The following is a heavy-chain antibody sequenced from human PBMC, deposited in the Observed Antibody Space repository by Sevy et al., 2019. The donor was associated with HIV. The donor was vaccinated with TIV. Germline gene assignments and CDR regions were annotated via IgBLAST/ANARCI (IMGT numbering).Heavy chain of an antibody. CDR2: IKAGNGNT. CDR3: ARESDYGDYQHFDY. CDR1: GYTFTSYV. D-gene: IGHD4-17*01. J-gene: IGHJ4*02. V-gene: IGHV1-3*01. Sequence: ASVKVSCKASGYTFTSYVMHWVRQAPGQRLAWMGWIKAGNGNTKYSQKFQGRVTITSDTSASTAYMELSSLRYEETAVYYCARESDYGDYQHFDYWGQGTLVTVSS.